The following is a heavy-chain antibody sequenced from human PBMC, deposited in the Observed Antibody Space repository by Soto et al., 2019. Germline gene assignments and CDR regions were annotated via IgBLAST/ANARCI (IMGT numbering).Heavy chain of an antibody. CDR3: TRSIGSRGVIGGFDY. CDR2: ILPMFDRP. CDR1: GGTFNTYA. J-gene: IGHJ4*02. V-gene: IGHV1-69*01. D-gene: IGHD3-16*02. Sequence: QVQLVQSETEVKKPGSAVRVSCKASGGTFNTYAMNWVRQAPGQGLEWMGGILPMFDRPRYAQKFQGRVTITVDEPTTTAYMELSSLRSDDTAVYYCTRSIGSRGVIGGFDYWGQGTLVTVSS.